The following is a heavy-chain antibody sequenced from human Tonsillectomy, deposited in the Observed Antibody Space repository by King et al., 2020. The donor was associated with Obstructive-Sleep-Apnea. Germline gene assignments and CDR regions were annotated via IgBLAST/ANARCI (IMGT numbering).Heavy chain of an antibody. CDR2: ISYSWST. D-gene: IGHD1-20*01. CDR1: GGSISSSTYY. CDR3: VSFITGPTSGAFDI. Sequence: LQLQESGPGLVKPSETLSLTCTVSGGSISSSTYYWCWIRHPPGKGLEWIGGISYSWSTYYNPSLKSRVTISLDTSKNQFSLRLSSVTAADTAVYYCVSFITGPTSGAFDIWGQGTMVTVSS. J-gene: IGHJ3*02. V-gene: IGHV4-39*07.